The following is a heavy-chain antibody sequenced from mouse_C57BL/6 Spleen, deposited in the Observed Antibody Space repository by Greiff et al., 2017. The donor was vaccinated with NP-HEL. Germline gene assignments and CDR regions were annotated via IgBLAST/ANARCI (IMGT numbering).Heavy chain of an antibody. CDR2: IYWDDDK. CDR3: ARVYYYGSSSYYAMDY. CDR1: GFSLSTSGMG. J-gene: IGHJ4*01. D-gene: IGHD1-1*01. Sequence: QVTLKESGPGILQSSQTLSLTCSFSGFSLSTSGMGVSWIRQPSGKGLEWLAHIYWDDDKRYNPSLKSRLTISKDTSRNQVFLKITSVDTADTATYYCARVYYYGSSSYYAMDYWGQGTSVTVSS. V-gene: IGHV8-12*01.